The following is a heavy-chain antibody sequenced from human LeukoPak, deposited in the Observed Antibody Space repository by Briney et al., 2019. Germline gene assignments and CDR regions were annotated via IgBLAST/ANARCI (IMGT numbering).Heavy chain of an antibody. V-gene: IGHV3-7*01. CDR2: IKQDGSEM. Sequence: GGSLRLSCAASGASGFTFSNHWMSWVRRAPGKGLEWVANIKQDGSEMYYVDSVKGRFTISRDNAENSLYLQMNSLRADDTAVYYCGRTGDLSDYWGQGTLVTASS. D-gene: IGHD7-27*01. CDR3: GRTGDLSDY. CDR1: GFTFSNHW. J-gene: IGHJ4*02.